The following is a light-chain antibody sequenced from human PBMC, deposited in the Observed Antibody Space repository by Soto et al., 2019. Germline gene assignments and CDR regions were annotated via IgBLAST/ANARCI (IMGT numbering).Light chain of an antibody. CDR3: QQVKSFLPLT. J-gene: IGKJ4*01. V-gene: IGKV1-9*01. Sequence: DIQMTQSPSSLSASVGDRVTITCRASQGISSYLAWYQQKPGKAPKVLIYAASTLESGIPSRFSGSGSGTDFTLTISSLQAEDFATYYCQQVKSFLPLTFGGGTKVDIK. CDR1: QGISSY. CDR2: AAS.